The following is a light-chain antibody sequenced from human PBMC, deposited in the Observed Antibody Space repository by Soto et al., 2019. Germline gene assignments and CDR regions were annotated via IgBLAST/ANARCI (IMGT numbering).Light chain of an antibody. V-gene: IGKV3-20*01. Sequence: EVVMTQSPATLSVSPGERGTLACRASQSVSSNLAWYQQKPGQAPRLLIYGASSRATGIPDRFSGSGSGTDFTLTISRLEPEDYAVYYCQQYGHSLWTFGQGTKVDIK. CDR3: QQYGHSLWT. J-gene: IGKJ1*01. CDR2: GAS. CDR1: QSVSSN.